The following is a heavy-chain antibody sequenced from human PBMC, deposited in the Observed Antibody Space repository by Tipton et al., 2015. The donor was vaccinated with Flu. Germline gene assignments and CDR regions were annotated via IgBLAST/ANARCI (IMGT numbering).Heavy chain of an antibody. Sequence: RSLRLSCAASGFNFNTYGMHWVRQAPGKGLEWVAFIGYDGSHKYVADSVKGRFTISRDNSKNTMFLQMNSLRSEDTAVYYCARFILGARFDHWGRGTPVTVSS. CDR2: IGYDGSHK. D-gene: IGHD1-26*01. J-gene: IGHJ5*02. CDR1: GFNFNTYG. CDR3: ARFILGARFDH. V-gene: IGHV3-30*19.